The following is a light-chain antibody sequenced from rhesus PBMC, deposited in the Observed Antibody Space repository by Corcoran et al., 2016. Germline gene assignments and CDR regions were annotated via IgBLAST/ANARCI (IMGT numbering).Light chain of an antibody. Sequence: EIVMTQSPATLPLSPGERATLSCRASQSVSSSLAWYQQKPGQAPRLLIYGAPSRATGIPDRFSGRGSGTAFTLTISSREPEDVAVYYCLQHSNWPYSFGQGTKVEIK. CDR2: GAP. J-gene: IGKJ2*01. CDR3: LQHSNWPYS. CDR1: QSVSSS. V-gene: IGKV3-24*01.